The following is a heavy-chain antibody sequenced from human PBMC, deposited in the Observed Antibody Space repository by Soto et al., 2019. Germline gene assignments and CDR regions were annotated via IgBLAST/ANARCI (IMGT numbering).Heavy chain of an antibody. J-gene: IGHJ3*02. V-gene: IGHV3-72*01. CDR2: SRNKANSYTT. Sequence: EVQLGESGGGLVQPGGSLRLSCAASGFTFSDHYMDWFRHAPGKGLEWVGRSRNKANSYTTEYAASVKGGFSISRDDSKNSRYLHMTRLIIEATAVYYCARSQGGEYAFEIWGQGTMVTVSS. D-gene: IGHD1-26*01. CDR1: GFTFSDHY. CDR3: ARSQGGEYAFEI.